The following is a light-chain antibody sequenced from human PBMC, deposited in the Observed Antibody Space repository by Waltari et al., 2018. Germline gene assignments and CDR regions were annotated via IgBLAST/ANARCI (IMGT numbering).Light chain of an antibody. J-gene: IGLJ3*02. Sequence: QSALTQPAAVSGSPGQSVTISCTGASSDIGRYDIVSWYQQHPGNAPKLVISDVSKRPSGVSGRFSGSKSGDTGSPTISGLQFEDEADYYCCSYAGNYVWVFGGGTRLTVL. CDR3: CSYAGNYVWV. CDR1: SSDIGRYDI. CDR2: DVS. V-gene: IGLV2-23*02.